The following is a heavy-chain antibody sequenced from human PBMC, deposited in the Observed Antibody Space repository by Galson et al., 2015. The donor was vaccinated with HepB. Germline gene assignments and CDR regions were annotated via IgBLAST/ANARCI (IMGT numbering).Heavy chain of an antibody. V-gene: IGHV3-66*04. Sequence: LRLSCAASGFSVSNNYMSWVRQAPGKALERVLVLYSSGRTFYVDSVKGRFTVSRDNSKNTIYLQMSSLRTEDTAVYYCARPARGYGVDYFDYWGQGTPVTVSS. CDR2: LYSSGRT. CDR3: ARPARGYGVDYFDY. J-gene: IGHJ4*02. CDR1: GFSVSNNY. D-gene: IGHD1-1*01.